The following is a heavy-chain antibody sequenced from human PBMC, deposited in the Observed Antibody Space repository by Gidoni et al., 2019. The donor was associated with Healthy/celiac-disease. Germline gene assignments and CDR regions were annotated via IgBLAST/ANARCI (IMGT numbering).Heavy chain of an antibody. Sequence: EVQLVESGGGLLVRGGSLSLSRSSSGFSFSSYARHWVRQAPGKGLEYVSAISSNGGSTYYADSVKGRFNISRDNSKNTLYLQMSSLRAEDTAVYYCVGSSGWWPVYDYWGQGTLVTVSS. CDR3: VGSSGWWPVYDY. J-gene: IGHJ4*02. V-gene: IGHV3-64D*06. D-gene: IGHD6-19*01. CDR2: ISSNGGST. CDR1: GFSFSSYA.